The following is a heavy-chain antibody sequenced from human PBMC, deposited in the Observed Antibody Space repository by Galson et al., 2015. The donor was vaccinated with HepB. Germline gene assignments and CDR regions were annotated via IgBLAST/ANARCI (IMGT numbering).Heavy chain of an antibody. V-gene: IGHV2-5*02. CDR3: VHPSPIYGLGNVFDI. CDR2: IYWDDDR. Sequence: PALVKPTQTLTVTCTFSGFSLPTSGVGLGWIRQPTGKALEWLALIYWDDDRRYKSSLRSRLTITKDASKNQVVLTMTNVDLVDTATYYCVHPSPIYGLGNVFDIWGQGTTVTVSS. J-gene: IGHJ3*02. CDR1: GFSLPTSGVG. D-gene: IGHD3-10*01.